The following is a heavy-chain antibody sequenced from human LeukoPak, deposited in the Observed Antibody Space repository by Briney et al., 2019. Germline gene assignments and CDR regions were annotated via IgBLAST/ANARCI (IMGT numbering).Heavy chain of an antibody. J-gene: IGHJ3*01. CDR3: AREGSGRTAYNDGLDV. V-gene: IGHV3-53*01. D-gene: IGHD3-10*01. CDR2: IRSGGST. CDR1: GFTFSSYA. Sequence: GGSLRLSCAASGFTFSSYAMHWVRQAPGKGQEWVSVIRSGGSTVYADSVKGRFTISRDNSKNTLYLQLNSLRAEDTAVYYCAREGSGRTAYNDGLDVWGQGTMVTVSS.